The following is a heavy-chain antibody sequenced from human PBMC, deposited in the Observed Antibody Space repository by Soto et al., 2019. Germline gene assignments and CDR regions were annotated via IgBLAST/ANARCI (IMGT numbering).Heavy chain of an antibody. CDR1: GDSISRYY. D-gene: IGHD6-13*01. CDR2: VHYSGST. Sequence: QVQLQESGPGLVKPSETLSLTCTVSGDSISRYYWTWIRQPPGKGLEWIGYVHYSGSTNYNPSLKSRVTISADTSKNQCSLMLTSVTTADTAMYYCARGNWESTSWDRYFDLWGRGTLVSVSS. J-gene: IGHJ2*01. V-gene: IGHV4-59*01. CDR3: ARGNWESTSWDRYFDL.